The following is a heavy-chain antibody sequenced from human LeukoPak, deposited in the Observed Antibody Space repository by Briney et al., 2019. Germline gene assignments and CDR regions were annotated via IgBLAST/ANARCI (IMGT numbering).Heavy chain of an antibody. V-gene: IGHV3-53*01. J-gene: IGHJ4*02. CDR1: GFTVSSNY. CDR2: IYSGGST. D-gene: IGHD3-22*01. Sequence: GGSLRLSRGASGFTVSSNYMSWVRQAPGKGLEWVSVIYSGGSTYYADSVKGRFTISRDNSKNTLYLQMNSLRAEDTAVYYCARDLGLYDSSLRDYWGQGTLVTVSS. CDR3: ARDLGLYDSSLRDY.